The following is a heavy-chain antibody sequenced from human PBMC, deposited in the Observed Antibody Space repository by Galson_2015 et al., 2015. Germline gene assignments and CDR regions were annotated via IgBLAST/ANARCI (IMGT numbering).Heavy chain of an antibody. V-gene: IGHV4-30-4*01. D-gene: IGHD3-10*01. J-gene: IGHJ4*02. CDR3: ARDLVRYYYGSVTI. CDR1: GGSISSGDYY. CDR2: IYYSGST. Sequence: TLSLTCTVSGGSISSGDYYWSWIRQPPGKGLEWIGYIYYSGSTYYNPSLKSRVTISVDTSKNQFSLKLSSVTAADTAVYYCARDLVRYYYGSVTIWGQGTLVTVSS.